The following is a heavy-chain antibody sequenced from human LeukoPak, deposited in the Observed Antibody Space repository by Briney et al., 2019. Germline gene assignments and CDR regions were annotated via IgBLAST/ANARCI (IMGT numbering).Heavy chain of an antibody. D-gene: IGHD6-13*01. CDR3: ARDPAAAGTYGMDV. CDR1: GFTFSDYW. V-gene: IGHV3-7*01. CDR2: IKQDGSEK. J-gene: IGHJ6*02. Sequence: GGSLRLSCVASGFTFSDYWMSWVRQAPGKGLEWVANIKQDGSEKYYVDSIKGRFTISRDNAKNSLYVQMNNLRAEDTAVYYCARDPAAAGTYGMDVWGQGTTVTVSS.